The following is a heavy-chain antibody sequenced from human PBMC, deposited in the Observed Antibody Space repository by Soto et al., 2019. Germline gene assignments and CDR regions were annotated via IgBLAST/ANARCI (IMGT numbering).Heavy chain of an antibody. CDR1: GGTFSTYS. CDR3: TIGSWSGEVFDI. Sequence: QVQLVQSGAEVKKPGSAVKVSCKDSGGTFSTYSMFWVRQAPGQGLEWMGRIIPMLGIANYAQKFQGRVTIPADKSTGTAYMELSSLRSEDTALYYCTIGSWSGEVFDIWGQGTMVPVSS. D-gene: IGHD2-21*01. V-gene: IGHV1-69*02. J-gene: IGHJ3*02. CDR2: IIPMLGIA.